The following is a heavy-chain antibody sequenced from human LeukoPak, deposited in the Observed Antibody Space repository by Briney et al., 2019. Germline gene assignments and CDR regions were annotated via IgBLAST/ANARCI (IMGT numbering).Heavy chain of an antibody. CDR2: IRYDGSNK. CDR3: AKDRCIAARLSFCYFDY. V-gene: IGHV3-30*02. Sequence: SGGSLRLSCAASGFTFSSYGMHWVRQAPGEGLEWVAFIRYDGSNKYYADSVKGRFTVSRDNSKNTLYLQMNSLRAEDTAVYYCAKDRCIAARLSFCYFDYWGQGTLVTVSS. J-gene: IGHJ4*02. D-gene: IGHD6-6*01. CDR1: GFTFSSYG.